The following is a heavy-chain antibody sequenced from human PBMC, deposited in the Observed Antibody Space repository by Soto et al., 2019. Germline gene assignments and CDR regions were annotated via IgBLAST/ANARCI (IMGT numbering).Heavy chain of an antibody. V-gene: IGHV3-23*01. D-gene: IGHD2-21*02. CDR1: GFTFSSYA. J-gene: IGHJ5*02. Sequence: GGSLRLSCAASGFTFSSYAVSWVRQAPGKGLEWVSTLSGSGGSTYYADSVKGRFTISRDNSKNTLYLQMNSLRAEDTAVYYCAKDRGDWVGYNWFDPWGQGTLVTVSS. CDR2: LSGSGGST. CDR3: AKDRGDWVGYNWFDP.